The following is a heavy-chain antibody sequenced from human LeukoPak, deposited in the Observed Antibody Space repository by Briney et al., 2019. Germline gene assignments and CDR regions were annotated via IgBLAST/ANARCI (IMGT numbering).Heavy chain of an antibody. CDR1: GFTLSSYG. CDR2: ISYDGSNK. J-gene: IGHJ4*02. D-gene: IGHD3-10*01. Sequence: PGGSLRLSCAASGFTLSSYGMHWVRQAPGKGLEWVAVISYDGSNKYYADSVKGRFTISRDNSKNTLYLQMNSLRAEDTAVYYCAKDSDYYGSGSYYPDYWGQGTLVTVSS. V-gene: IGHV3-30*18. CDR3: AKDSDYYGSGSYYPDY.